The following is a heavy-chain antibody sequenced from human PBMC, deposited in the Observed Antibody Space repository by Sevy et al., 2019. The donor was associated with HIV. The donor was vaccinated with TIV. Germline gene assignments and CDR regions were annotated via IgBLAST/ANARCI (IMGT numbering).Heavy chain of an antibody. V-gene: IGHV3-30-3*01. J-gene: IGHJ4*02. CDR1: GFTFSSYA. CDR3: ARESGEWYYYDGSGYSPESYFDY. D-gene: IGHD3-22*01. Sequence: GGSLRLSCAASGFTFSSYAMHWVRQAPGKGLEWVAVISYDGSNKYYGDSVKGRFTISRDNSKITLYRQMNSLRAEETAVCYWARESGEWYYYDGSGYSPESYFDYWGQGTLVTVSS. CDR2: ISYDGSNK.